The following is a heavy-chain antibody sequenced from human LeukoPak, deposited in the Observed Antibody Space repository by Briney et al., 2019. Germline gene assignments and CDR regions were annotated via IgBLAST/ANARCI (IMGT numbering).Heavy chain of an antibody. J-gene: IGHJ4*02. CDR3: ARVRNYYDSSAMDY. V-gene: IGHV3-74*03. CDR1: GFTFSRHW. D-gene: IGHD3-22*01. Sequence: PGGSLRLSCAASGFTFSRHWMHWVRQAPGKGLVWVSRINSDGSSTTYADSVKGRFTISRDNAKNTLYLQMNSLRAEDTAVYYCARVRNYYDSSAMDYWGQGTLVTVSS. CDR2: INSDGSST.